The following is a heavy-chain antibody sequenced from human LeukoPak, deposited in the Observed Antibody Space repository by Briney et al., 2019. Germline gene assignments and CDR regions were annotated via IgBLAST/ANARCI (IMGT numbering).Heavy chain of an antibody. V-gene: IGHV3-21*04. CDR2: ISSSSSYI. CDR3: AKDRRGPAAGTWYFES. CDR1: GFTFSSYS. J-gene: IGHJ4*02. D-gene: IGHD6-13*01. Sequence: PGGSLRLSCAASGFTFSSYSMNWVRQAPGKGLEWVSSISSSSSYIYYADSVKGRFTISRDNSKNTLYLQMNSLRVEDTAVYYCAKDRRGPAAGTWYFESWGQGNLVTVSS.